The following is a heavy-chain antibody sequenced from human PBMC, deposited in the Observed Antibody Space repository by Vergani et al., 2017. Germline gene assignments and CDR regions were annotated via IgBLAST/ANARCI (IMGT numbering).Heavy chain of an antibody. D-gene: IGHD1-1*01. CDR1: EYSFGNYW. J-gene: IGHJ4*02. V-gene: IGHV5-51*01. Sequence: EVELVQSGPEMRKPGESLKISCKGSEYSFGNYWIGWVRQTPGKGLEWMGIIYPADSDTRYSPSFQGQVTIPADKSISTAFLKWDSPKASDTALYYCARHTTYTDSWGQGTLVTVSS. CDR3: ARHTTYTDS. CDR2: IYPADSDT.